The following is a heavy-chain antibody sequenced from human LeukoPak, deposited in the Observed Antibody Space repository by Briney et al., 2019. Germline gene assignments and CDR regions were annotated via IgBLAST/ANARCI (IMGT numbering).Heavy chain of an antibody. CDR3: ARTKYSSSINYFDY. CDR1: GYSFTSYW. V-gene: IGHV5-51*01. J-gene: IGHJ4*02. Sequence: PGESLKISFKGSGYSFTSYWIGWVRQMPGKGLEWMGIIYPDDSDTRYSPSFQGQVTISADKSISTAYLQWRSLKASDTAMYYCARTKYSSSINYFDYWGQGTLVTVSS. CDR2: IYPDDSDT. D-gene: IGHD6-6*01.